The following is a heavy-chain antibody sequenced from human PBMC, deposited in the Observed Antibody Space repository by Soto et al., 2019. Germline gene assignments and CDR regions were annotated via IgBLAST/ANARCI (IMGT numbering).Heavy chain of an antibody. CDR1: GGSFSGYY. V-gene: IGHV4-34*01. CDR3: ARDKRGYSGYAHSDY. Sequence: SETLSLTCAVYGGSFSGYYWSWIRQPPGKGLEWIGEINHSGSTNYNPSLKSRVTISVDTSKNQFSLKLSSVTAADTAVYYCARDKRGYSGYAHSDYWGQGTLVTVSS. CDR2: INHSGST. J-gene: IGHJ4*02. D-gene: IGHD5-12*01.